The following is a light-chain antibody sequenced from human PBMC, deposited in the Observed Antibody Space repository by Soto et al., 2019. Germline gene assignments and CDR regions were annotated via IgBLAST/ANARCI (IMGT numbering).Light chain of an antibody. CDR3: QQYNSYSWT. Sequence: DFQMTQSPSTLSASLGDSVTIXXRASQSISSWLAWYQQKPGKAPKLXIYDASSLESGVPSRFSGSGSGTEFTLTISSLQPDDFATYYCQQYNSYSWTFGQGTKVDIK. V-gene: IGKV1-5*01. CDR1: QSISSW. CDR2: DAS. J-gene: IGKJ1*01.